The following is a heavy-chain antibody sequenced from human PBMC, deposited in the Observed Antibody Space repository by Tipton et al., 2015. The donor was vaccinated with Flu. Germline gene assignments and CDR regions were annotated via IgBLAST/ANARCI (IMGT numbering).Heavy chain of an antibody. D-gene: IGHD3-3*01. J-gene: IGHJ4*02. CDR2: IYYSGIT. Sequence: PGLVKPSETLSLICTVSNGSISSADYYWTWIRQPPGKGLEWIGYIYYSGITYYNPSLKSRVTISIDTSRNQFSLKLSSVTAADTAVYYCARVVSLFGVVIRGIDYWGQGTLVTVSS. CDR3: ARVVSLFGVVIRGIDY. V-gene: IGHV4-30-4*01. CDR1: NGSISSADYY.